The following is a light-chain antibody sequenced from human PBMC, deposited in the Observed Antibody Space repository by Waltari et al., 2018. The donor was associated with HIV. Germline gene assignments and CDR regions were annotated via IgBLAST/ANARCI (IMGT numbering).Light chain of an antibody. CDR1: SSDFGSYNL. J-gene: IGLJ1*01. V-gene: IGLV2-23*02. CDR2: EVN. Sequence: QSALTQPTSVSGSPGQSITISCTGTSSDFGSYNLVSWYQQHPGKAPKLMIYEVNKRPSGVSHRFSGSKSGNTASLTISGLQAEDEADYYCCSYETTYVFGSGTRVTVL. CDR3: CSYETTYV.